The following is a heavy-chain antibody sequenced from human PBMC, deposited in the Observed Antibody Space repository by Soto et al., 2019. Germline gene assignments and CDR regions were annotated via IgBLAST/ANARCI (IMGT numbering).Heavy chain of an antibody. CDR1: GFTFDSYT. V-gene: IGHV3-21*01. CDR3: ANGWTAAGTIRY. D-gene: IGHD6-13*01. Sequence: ESGGGLVKPGGSLRLSCAASGFTFDSYTMNWVRQAPGKGLEWVSSIGPSSNAIYYADSVKGRFTISRDNAKNSLYLQMNSLRGEDTALYHCANGWTAAGTIRYWGQGTLVTVSS. CDR2: IGPSSNAI. J-gene: IGHJ4*02.